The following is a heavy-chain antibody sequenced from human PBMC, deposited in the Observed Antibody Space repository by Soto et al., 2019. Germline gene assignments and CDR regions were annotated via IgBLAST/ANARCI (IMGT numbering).Heavy chain of an antibody. Sequence: QVQLVQSGAEVKKPGASVKVSCKASGYTFTSYYMHWVRQAPGQGLEWMGIINPSGGSTSYAQKFQGRVNMTRDTSTSTVYMELSSLRCEDTAVYYCARDKPVTIFGVVTTKNWFDPWGQGTLVTVSS. CDR2: INPSGGST. D-gene: IGHD3-3*01. CDR1: GYTFTSYY. V-gene: IGHV1-46*01. CDR3: ARDKPVTIFGVVTTKNWFDP. J-gene: IGHJ5*02.